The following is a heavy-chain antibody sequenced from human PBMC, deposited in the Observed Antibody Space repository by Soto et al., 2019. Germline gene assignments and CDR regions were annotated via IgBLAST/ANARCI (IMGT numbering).Heavy chain of an antibody. D-gene: IGHD6-19*01. J-gene: IGHJ4*02. Sequence: EVQLLESGGDLVQPGGSLRLSCAASGFTFSSCAMHWVRPAPGRGLEWVSIISGSGGTTYYTDSVKGRFTISRDNSNNTLHLQMNSLRVEDTAVYYCAKGVRGSSGWSFDYWGQGTLVAVSS. V-gene: IGHV3-23*01. CDR2: ISGSGGTT. CDR1: GFTFSSCA. CDR3: AKGVRGSSGWSFDY.